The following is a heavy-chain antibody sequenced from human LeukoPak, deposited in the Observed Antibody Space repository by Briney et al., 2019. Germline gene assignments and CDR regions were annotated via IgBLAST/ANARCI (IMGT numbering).Heavy chain of an antibody. J-gene: IGHJ4*02. CDR2: ISGSGGST. Sequence: GGSLRLSCAASGFTFSSYAMSWVRQAAGKGLEWVSAISGSGGSTYYADSVKGRFTISRDNSKNTLYLQMNSLRAEDTAVYYCAKDEAYSSDSSGYVDYWGQGTLVTVSS. V-gene: IGHV3-23*01. D-gene: IGHD3-22*01. CDR3: AKDEAYSSDSSGYVDY. CDR1: GFTFSSYA.